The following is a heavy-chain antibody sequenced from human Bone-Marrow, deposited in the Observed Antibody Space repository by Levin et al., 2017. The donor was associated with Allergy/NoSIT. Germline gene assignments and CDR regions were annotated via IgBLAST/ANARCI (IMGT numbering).Heavy chain of an antibody. CDR3: ARSQGRSGWSYYYYGMDV. CDR1: GFDFNTHD. J-gene: IGHJ6*02. CDR2: ISGNSHYV. D-gene: IGHD6-19*01. V-gene: IGHV3-21*06. Sequence: GGSPRLSCRGSGFDFNTHDMNWVRQAPGQGLEWVSSISGNSHYVYYADSVKGRFSISRDNAKNSMFLHMNSLRVEDTAVYYCARSQGRSGWSYYYYGMDVWGRGTTLTVSS.